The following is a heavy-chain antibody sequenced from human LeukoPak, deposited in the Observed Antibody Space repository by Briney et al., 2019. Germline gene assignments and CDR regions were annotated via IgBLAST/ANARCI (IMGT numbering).Heavy chain of an antibody. CDR1: GFTFSSYS. CDR2: ISSSSSTI. Sequence: GGSLRLSCAASGFTFSSYSMNWVRQAPGKGLEWVSYISSSSSTIYYADSVKGRFTTSRDNSKNTLYLQMTSLRADDTAVYYCAKGHRGGLLLSYFEYWGQGTLVTVSS. D-gene: IGHD3-22*01. V-gene: IGHV3-48*01. J-gene: IGHJ4*02. CDR3: AKGHRGGLLLSYFEY.